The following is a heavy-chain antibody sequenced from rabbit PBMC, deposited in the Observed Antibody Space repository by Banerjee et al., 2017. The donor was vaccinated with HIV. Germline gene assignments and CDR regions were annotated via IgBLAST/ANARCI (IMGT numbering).Heavy chain of an antibody. V-gene: IGHV1S47*01. CDR2: IYTGSGST. J-gene: IGHJ4*01. CDR1: GFDFSSNA. D-gene: IGHD1-1*01. CDR3: AREFASSNNL. Sequence: QEQLVESGGGLVQPEGSLTLTCKASGFDFSSNAMCWVRQAPGKGLEWIGCIYTGSGSTYYASWAKGRFTITRNTSLNTVTLQLNSLTAADTATYFCAREFASSNNLWGQGTLVTVS.